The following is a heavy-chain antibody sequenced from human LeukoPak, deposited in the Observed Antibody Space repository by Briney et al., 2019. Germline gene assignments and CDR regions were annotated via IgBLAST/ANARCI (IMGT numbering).Heavy chain of an antibody. CDR1: GGSLRSYY. D-gene: IGHD5-12*01. Sequence: SETLSLTCTVSGGSLRSYYWSWIRQPPGKGLEWIGYIHYSGSTNYNPSLKSRVTISVDTSKNQFTLKLSSVTAADTAVYYCARQTWLLDYWGQGTLVTVSS. J-gene: IGHJ4*02. V-gene: IGHV4-59*08. CDR2: IHYSGST. CDR3: ARQTWLLDY.